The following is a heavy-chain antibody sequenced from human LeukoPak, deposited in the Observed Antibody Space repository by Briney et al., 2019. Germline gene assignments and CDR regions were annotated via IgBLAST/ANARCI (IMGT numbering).Heavy chain of an antibody. CDR2: IWYDGSNK. J-gene: IGHJ4*02. Sequence: PGGSLRLSCAASGFTFSSYGMHWVRQAPGKGLEWVAVIWYDGSNKYYADSVKGRFTISRDNSKNTLYLQMNSLRAEDAAVYYCAKDRGIAVAGIYDYRGQGTLVTVSS. CDR1: GFTFSSYG. V-gene: IGHV3-33*06. D-gene: IGHD6-19*01. CDR3: AKDRGIAVAGIYDY.